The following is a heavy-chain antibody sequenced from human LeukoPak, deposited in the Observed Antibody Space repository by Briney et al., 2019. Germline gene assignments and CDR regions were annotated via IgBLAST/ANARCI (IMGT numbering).Heavy chain of an antibody. CDR1: GGSIRSGDYF. D-gene: IGHD5-12*01. Sequence: SETLSLTCTVSGGSIRSGDYFWGWIRQPPGKGLEWIGYIYYSGTTYYNPSLKSRVTISVDTSKNQFSLKLSSVTAADTAVYYCARDRAYSGYDYTSDYWGQGTMVTVSS. CDR2: IYYSGTT. J-gene: IGHJ4*02. CDR3: ARDRAYSGYDYTSDY. V-gene: IGHV4-30-4*08.